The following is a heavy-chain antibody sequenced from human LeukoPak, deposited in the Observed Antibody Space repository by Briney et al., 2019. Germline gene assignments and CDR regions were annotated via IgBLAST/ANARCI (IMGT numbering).Heavy chain of an antibody. D-gene: IGHD3-22*01. Sequence: GGSLRLSCAASGFTFSSYSMNWVRQAPGKGLEWVSSISSSSSYIYYADSAKGRFTISRDNAKNSLYLQMNSLRAEDTAVYYCARFLSYYYDSSGSTFDYWGQGTLVTVSS. CDR2: ISSSSSYI. CDR3: ARFLSYYYDSSGSTFDY. CDR1: GFTFSSYS. V-gene: IGHV3-21*01. J-gene: IGHJ4*02.